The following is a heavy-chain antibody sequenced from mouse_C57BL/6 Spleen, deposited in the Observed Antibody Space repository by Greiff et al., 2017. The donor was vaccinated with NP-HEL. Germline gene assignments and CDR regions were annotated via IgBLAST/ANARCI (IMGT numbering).Heavy chain of an antibody. Sequence: SKLQQPGPELVKPGAPVKISCKAPGYSFPDYNMNWVKQSNGKSLEWFGVINPNYGTTSSNQKFKGKATLTVDQSSSTAYMQLNSLASEDAEVYYCARGGICYGYGGFAYWGQGTLVTVSA. V-gene: IGHV1-39*01. CDR3: ARGGICYGYGGFAY. D-gene: IGHD2-2*01. CDR2: INPNYGTT. CDR1: GYSFPDYN. J-gene: IGHJ3*01.